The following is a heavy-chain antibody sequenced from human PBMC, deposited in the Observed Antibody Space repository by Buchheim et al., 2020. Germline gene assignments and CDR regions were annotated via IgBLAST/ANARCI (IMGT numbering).Heavy chain of an antibody. CDR3: AREATFSGWGALVGY. J-gene: IGHJ4*02. D-gene: IGHD3-10*01. Sequence: QVQLVESGGGVVQPGRSLRLSCAASGFTFSSYGMHWVRQAPGKGLEWVAIIWYDGSNKNYADSVKGRFTISRDNSKNTLYLQMNSLRAEDTAVYYCAREATFSGWGALVGYWGQGTL. CDR2: IWYDGSNK. V-gene: IGHV3-33*01. CDR1: GFTFSSYG.